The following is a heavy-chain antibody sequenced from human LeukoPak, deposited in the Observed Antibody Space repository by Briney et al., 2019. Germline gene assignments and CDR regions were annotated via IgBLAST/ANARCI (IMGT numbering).Heavy chain of an antibody. CDR3: AARYCSSTSCYFAFDI. Sequence: GASVKVSCKASGYTFTSYDINWVRQATGQGLEWMGWMNPNSGNTGYAQKFQGRVTMTRNTSISTAYMELSSLRSEDTAVYYCAARYCSSTSCYFAFDIWGQGTMVTVSS. D-gene: IGHD2-2*01. CDR1: GYTFTSYD. V-gene: IGHV1-8*01. J-gene: IGHJ3*02. CDR2: MNPNSGNT.